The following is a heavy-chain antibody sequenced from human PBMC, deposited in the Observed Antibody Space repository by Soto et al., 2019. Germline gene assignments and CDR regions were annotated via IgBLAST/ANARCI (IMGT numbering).Heavy chain of an antibody. V-gene: IGHV3-23*01. CDR3: ADGGEWSFNFEY. D-gene: IGHD3-3*01. CDR1: GFSFSIYA. CDR2: ISGSGENT. Sequence: EVQLLDSGGGLVQPGGSLRLSCAASGFSFSIYAMSWVRQAPGKGLEWVCGISGSGENTYYADSVKGRFTISRDNSKNTLYLQMNNLRVEDKAVYYCADGGEWSFNFEYWGQGTLVTVFS. J-gene: IGHJ4*02.